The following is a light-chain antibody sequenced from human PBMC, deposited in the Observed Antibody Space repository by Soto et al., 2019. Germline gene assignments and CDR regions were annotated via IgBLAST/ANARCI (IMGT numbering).Light chain of an antibody. CDR2: KAS. J-gene: IGKJ1*01. V-gene: IGKV1-5*03. Sequence: DIQMTQSPSTLSGSVGDRVTITCRASQTISSWLAWYQQKPGKVPKLPIYKASTLKSGVPSRFSGSGSGTEFTLTISSLQPDDFATYYCQHYNSYSEAFGQGTKVDIK. CDR1: QTISSW. CDR3: QHYNSYSEA.